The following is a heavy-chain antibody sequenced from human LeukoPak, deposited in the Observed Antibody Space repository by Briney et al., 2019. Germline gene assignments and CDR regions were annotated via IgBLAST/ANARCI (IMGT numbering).Heavy chain of an antibody. CDR3: ARGPTHYYFDY. CDR1: GASINGYY. V-gene: IGHV4-59*01. Sequence: PSETLSLTCSVSGASINGYYWSWSRQPPGKGLEWISSIYSNGRTNHNPSLKSRVTISLDTSKNQFSLKLTSMTAADTAVYHCARGPTHYYFDYWGPGTMLTVSS. CDR2: IYSNGRT. J-gene: IGHJ4*02.